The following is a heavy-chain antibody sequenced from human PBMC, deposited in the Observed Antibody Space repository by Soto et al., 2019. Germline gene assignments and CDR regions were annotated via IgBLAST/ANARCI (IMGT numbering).Heavy chain of an antibody. CDR1: GYSFTSYW. V-gene: IGHV5-51*01. D-gene: IGHD3-22*01. CDR2: IYPGDSDT. J-gene: IGHJ5*02. Sequence: GEALKISCKGSGYSFTSYWIGWVRQMPGKGLEWMGIIYPGDSDTRYSPSFQGQVTISADKSISTAYLQWSSLKASDTAMYYCARQTRSLYDTKRTPFDPWGQGTLVTVSS. CDR3: ARQTRSLYDTKRTPFDP.